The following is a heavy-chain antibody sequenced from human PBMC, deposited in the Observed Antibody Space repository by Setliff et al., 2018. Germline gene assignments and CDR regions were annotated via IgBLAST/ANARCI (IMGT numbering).Heavy chain of an antibody. V-gene: IGHV1-18*01. CDR1: GYTFTSFG. CDR2: ISGFTGFT. J-gene: IGHJ4*02. CDR3: ARDRKSSPEHYYFDY. Sequence: ASVKVSCKASGYTFTSFGVSWVRQAPGQGLEWMGWISGFTGFTQYSQKFKGRVAVTIDKSTSTAYMDLTSLRSDDTAVYYCARDRKSSPEHYYFDYWGQGTLVTVSS.